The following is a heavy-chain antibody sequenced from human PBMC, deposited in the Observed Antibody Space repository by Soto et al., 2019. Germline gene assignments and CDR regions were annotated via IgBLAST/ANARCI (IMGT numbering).Heavy chain of an antibody. Sequence: SVKVSCKASGGTFSSYAISWVRQAPGQGLEWMGGIIPIFGTANYAQKFQGRVTITADESTSTAYMELSSLRSEDTAVYYCARICWNYGGGYYYGMDVWGQGTTVTVSS. CDR1: GGTFSSYA. CDR3: ARICWNYGGGYYYGMDV. CDR2: IIPIFGTA. J-gene: IGHJ6*02. V-gene: IGHV1-69*13. D-gene: IGHD1-7*01.